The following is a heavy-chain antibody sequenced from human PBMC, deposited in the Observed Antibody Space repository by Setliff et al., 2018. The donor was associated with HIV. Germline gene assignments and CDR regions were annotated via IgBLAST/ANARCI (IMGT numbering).Heavy chain of an antibody. J-gene: IGHJ4*02. CDR1: GGSFSGFY. CDR2: INHSGST. D-gene: IGHD6-19*01. Sequence: SETLSLTCAVYGGSFSGFYWNWIRQPPGKGLEWMGEINHSGSTNYNPSLKSRVTISVDTSKNQSSLRLSSVIAADTAVYYCARGPPGSSIGWYVGYWGQGTLVTVSS. CDR3: ARGPPGSSIGWYVGY. V-gene: IGHV4-34*01.